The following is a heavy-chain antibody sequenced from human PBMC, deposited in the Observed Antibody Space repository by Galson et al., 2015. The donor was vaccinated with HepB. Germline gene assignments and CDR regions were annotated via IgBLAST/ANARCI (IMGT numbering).Heavy chain of an antibody. CDR3: ARDFQAGYCSGGSCYPGDY. CDR1: GYTFTSYG. J-gene: IGHJ4*02. Sequence: SVKVSCKASGYTFTSYGISWVRQAPGQGLEWMGWISAYNGNTNYAQKLQGRVTMTTDTSTSTAYMELRSLRSDDTAVYYCARDFQAGYCSGGSCYPGDYWCQGTLVTVSS. V-gene: IGHV1-18*01. D-gene: IGHD2-15*01. CDR2: ISAYNGNT.